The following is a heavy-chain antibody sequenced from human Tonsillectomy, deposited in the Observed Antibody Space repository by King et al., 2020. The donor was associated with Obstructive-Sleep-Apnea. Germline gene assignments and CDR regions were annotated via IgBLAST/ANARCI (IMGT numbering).Heavy chain of an antibody. D-gene: IGHD1-26*01. Sequence: QLVQSGAEVKKPRASVKVSCKASENTFTRYFMHWVRQAPGQGLEWMGIIKPIVGCTNSAQKFQGRVTMPRDTSTSTVYMELSSLRSEDTAVYYCASLSGNYHLYYYGMDVWGQGTTVTVSS. CDR3: ASLSGNYHLYYYGMDV. CDR2: IKPIVGCT. V-gene: IGHV1-46*03. CDR1: ENTFTRYF. J-gene: IGHJ6*02.